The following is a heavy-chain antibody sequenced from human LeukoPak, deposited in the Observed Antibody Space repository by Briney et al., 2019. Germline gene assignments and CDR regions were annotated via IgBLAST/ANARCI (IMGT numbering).Heavy chain of an antibody. Sequence: GASVKVSFKASGYTFTTYAMKWVRQAPGQGLEGMGWINTNTGNPTYAQGFTGRFVFSLDTSVSTAYLQISSLKAEDTAVYYCARGGSSWTGSWFDPWGQGTLATVSS. D-gene: IGHD6-13*01. CDR2: INTNTGNP. CDR3: ARGGSSWTGSWFDP. V-gene: IGHV7-4-1*02. J-gene: IGHJ5*02. CDR1: GYTFTTYA.